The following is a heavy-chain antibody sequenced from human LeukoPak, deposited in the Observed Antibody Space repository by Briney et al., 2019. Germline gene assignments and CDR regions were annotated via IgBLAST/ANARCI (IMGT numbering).Heavy chain of an antibody. CDR3: AISGLGFGEFRGLDY. CDR1: GFTFATYS. Sequence: GGSLGLSCAASGFTFATYSMNWVRQAPGKGLEWVSVIFSSGPTYYADSVKGRFTISRDTSKNALYLQMNSLRAEDTAVYYCAISGLGFGEFRGLDYWGQGTLVTVSS. D-gene: IGHD3-10*01. J-gene: IGHJ4*02. V-gene: IGHV3-53*01. CDR2: IFSSGPT.